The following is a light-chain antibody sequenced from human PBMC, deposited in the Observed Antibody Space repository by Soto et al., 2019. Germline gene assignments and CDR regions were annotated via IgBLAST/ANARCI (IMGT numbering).Light chain of an antibody. CDR2: GAS. CDR1: QSVSHK. V-gene: IGKV3-20*01. J-gene: IGKJ5*01. Sequence: ETLMTQSPPTLPLSPGEISTLSFMASQSVSHKLAWYQQKPGQAPRLLTYGASSRATGIPDRFSGSGSGTDFTLTISRLEPEDFAVYYCQQYGSSPPITFGQGTRLEI. CDR3: QQYGSSPPIT.